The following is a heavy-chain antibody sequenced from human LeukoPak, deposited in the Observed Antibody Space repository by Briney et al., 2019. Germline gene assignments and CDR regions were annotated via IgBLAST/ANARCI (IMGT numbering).Heavy chain of an antibody. CDR2: IKSKTDGGTT. CDR1: GFTFSNAW. J-gene: IGHJ6*03. V-gene: IGHV3-15*01. CDR3: TTSSPTEYSSSSRYYYYMDV. D-gene: IGHD6-6*01. Sequence: PGGSLRLSCAASGFTFSNAWMSWVRQAPGKGLEWVGRIKSKTDGGTTDYAAPVKGRFTISRDDSKNTLYLQMNSLKTEDTAVYYCTTSSPTEYSSSSRYYYYMDVWGKGTTVTVSS.